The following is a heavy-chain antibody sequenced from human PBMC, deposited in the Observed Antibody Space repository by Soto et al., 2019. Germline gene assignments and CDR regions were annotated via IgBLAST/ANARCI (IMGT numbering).Heavy chain of an antibody. Sequence: GGSLRLSCAASGFTFSSYWMHWVRQAPGKGLVWVSRINSDGSSTSYADSVKGRFTISRDNAKNTLYLQMNSLRAEDTAVYYCARVSSGWYWYYFDYWGQGTLVTVSS. J-gene: IGHJ4*02. CDR3: ARVSSGWYWYYFDY. CDR2: INSDGSST. V-gene: IGHV3-74*01. D-gene: IGHD6-19*01. CDR1: GFTFSSYW.